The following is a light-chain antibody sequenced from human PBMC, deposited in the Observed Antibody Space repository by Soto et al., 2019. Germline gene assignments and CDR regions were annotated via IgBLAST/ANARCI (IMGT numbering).Light chain of an antibody. V-gene: IGLV2-14*01. CDR2: EVS. Sequence: QSVLTQPASVSGSPGQSITISCTGTSSGVGGYNYVSWYQQHPGKAPKLMIYEVSNRPSGVSNRFSGSKSGNTASLTISGLQAEDEADYYCSSYTSSYVFGTGTKVTAL. CDR1: SSGVGGYNY. CDR3: SSYTSSYV. J-gene: IGLJ1*01.